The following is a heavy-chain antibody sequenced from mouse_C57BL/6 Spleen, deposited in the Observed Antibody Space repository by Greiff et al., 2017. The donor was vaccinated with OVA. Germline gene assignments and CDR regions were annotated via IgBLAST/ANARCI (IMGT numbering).Heavy chain of an antibody. CDR2: ISDGGSYT. CDR3: AREGTTTVVADYYAMDY. CDR1: GFTFSSYA. J-gene: IGHJ4*01. D-gene: IGHD1-1*01. V-gene: IGHV5-4*01. Sequence: DVHLVESGGGLVKPGGSLKLSCAASGFTFSSYAMSWVRQTPEKRLEWVATISDGGSYTYYPDNVKGRFTISRDNAKNNLYLQMSHLKSEDTAMYYCAREGTTTVVADYYAMDYWGQGTSVTVSS.